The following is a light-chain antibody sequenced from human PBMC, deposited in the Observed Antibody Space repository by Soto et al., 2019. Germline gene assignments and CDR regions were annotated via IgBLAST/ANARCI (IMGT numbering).Light chain of an antibody. CDR3: QQYNNWWT. CDR2: GAS. CDR1: QSLSNN. J-gene: IGKJ1*01. Sequence: EIVLTQSPGTLSLSQGERATLSCRASQSLSNNIYLAWYQQKPGQAPRLLIYGASTRATGIPARFSGSGSGTEFTLTISSLQSEDFAVYYCQQYNNWWTFGQGTNVDIK. V-gene: IGKV3-15*01.